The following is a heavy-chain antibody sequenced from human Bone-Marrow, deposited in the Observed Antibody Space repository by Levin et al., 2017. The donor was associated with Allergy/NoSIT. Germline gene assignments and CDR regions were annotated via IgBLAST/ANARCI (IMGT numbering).Heavy chain of an antibody. J-gene: IGHJ6*02. CDR3: ARGDSSGWSSYYYGMDI. Sequence: PGGSLRLSCETSGFPFSDYAMHWVRQAPGQGLEWVAIISYDGNNKYYADFVKGRFTISSDTSKNTLYLQMNSLRPEDTAVYYCARGDSSGWSSYYYGMDIWGQGTTVIVSS. CDR2: ISYDGNNK. D-gene: IGHD6-19*01. CDR1: GFPFSDYA. V-gene: IGHV3-30*04.